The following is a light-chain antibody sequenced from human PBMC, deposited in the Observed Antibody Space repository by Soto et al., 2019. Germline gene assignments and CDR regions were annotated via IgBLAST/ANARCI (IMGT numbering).Light chain of an antibody. CDR3: SSYTFSSTLVV. Sequence: QSALTQPASVSGSPGQSITISCTGTSSDVGGYNFVSWYQQHPGKAPTLMIFEVNNRPSGVSDRFSGSKSGNTASLTISGLQAEDEADYYCSSYTFSSTLVVFGGGTKLTVL. J-gene: IGLJ3*02. V-gene: IGLV2-14*01. CDR1: SSDVGGYNF. CDR2: EVN.